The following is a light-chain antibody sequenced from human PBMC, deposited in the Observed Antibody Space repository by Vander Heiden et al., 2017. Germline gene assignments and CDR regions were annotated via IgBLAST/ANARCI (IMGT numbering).Light chain of an antibody. CDR1: QSVCSS. J-gene: IGKJ4*01. CDR2: KAS. V-gene: IGKV3-11*01. Sequence: EVGLTQSPSSLSLSPGQRSSLSSRASQSVCSSLAWYQHKPGPAPRLLIYKASNRATGIPARFSGSGSGTDFTLTISSLEPEDFAVYYCQQRSNWPLTFGGGTKVEI. CDR3: QQRSNWPLT.